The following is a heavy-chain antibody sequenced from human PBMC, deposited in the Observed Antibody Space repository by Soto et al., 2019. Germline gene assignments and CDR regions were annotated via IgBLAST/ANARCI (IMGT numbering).Heavy chain of an antibody. CDR2: IYYSGST. D-gene: IGHD3-22*01. CDR3: ARTHYYDSSGYYYFDY. V-gene: IGHV4-59*08. J-gene: IGHJ4*02. Sequence: SETLSLTCTVSGGSISSYYWSWIRQPPGKGLEWIGYIYYSGSTNYNPSLKSRVTISVDTSKNQFSLKLSSVTAADTAVYYCARTHYYDSSGYYYFDYWGQGTLVTVSS. CDR1: GGSISSYY.